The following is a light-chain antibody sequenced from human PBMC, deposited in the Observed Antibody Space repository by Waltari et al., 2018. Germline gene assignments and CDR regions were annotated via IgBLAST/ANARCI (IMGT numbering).Light chain of an antibody. Sequence: QLVLTQSPSASASLGASVKLTCTLSSGHSSNIIAWHQQQPEKGPRYLMKVNSDGSHSKGDEIPDRFSGSSSGAERYRTLSSLQSEDEADYYCQTGGHGTWVFGGGTKLTVL. J-gene: IGLJ3*02. CDR3: QTGGHGTWV. CDR2: VNSDGSH. CDR1: SGHSSNI. V-gene: IGLV4-69*01.